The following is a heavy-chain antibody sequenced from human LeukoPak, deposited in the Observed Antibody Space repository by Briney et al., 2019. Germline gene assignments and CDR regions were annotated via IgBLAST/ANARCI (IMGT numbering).Heavy chain of an antibody. J-gene: IGHJ4*02. V-gene: IGHV3-21*06. CDR1: GFTFSSYT. Sequence: GGSLRLSCAASGFTFSSYTMTWVRQAPGKGLEWASSITSSSSYTSYTDSVKGRFTISRDNAKNSLYLQMNSLRVEDTAVYYCARAGGSDFWTDVPFYFDYWGQGTLVTVSS. CDR3: ARAGGSDFWTDVPFYFDY. CDR2: ITSSSSYT. D-gene: IGHD3/OR15-3a*01.